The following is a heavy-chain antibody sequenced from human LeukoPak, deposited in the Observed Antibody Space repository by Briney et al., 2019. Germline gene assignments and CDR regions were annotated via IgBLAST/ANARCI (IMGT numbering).Heavy chain of an antibody. J-gene: IGHJ4*02. Sequence: SETLSLTCAVYGGSFSGYYWSWIRQPPGKGLEWIGETNHSGSTNYNPSLKSRVTISVDTSKNQFSLKLSSVTAADTAVYYCARGYGLSYYDSSGYNDYWGQGTLVTVSS. CDR2: TNHSGST. CDR3: ARGYGLSYYDSSGYNDY. V-gene: IGHV4-34*01. D-gene: IGHD3-22*01. CDR1: GGSFSGYY.